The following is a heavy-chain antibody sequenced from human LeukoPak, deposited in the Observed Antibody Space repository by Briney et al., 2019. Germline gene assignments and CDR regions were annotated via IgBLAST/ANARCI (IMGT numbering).Heavy chain of an antibody. CDR1: GFTFSSYS. CDR2: ISSSSSTM. V-gene: IGHV3-48*01. Sequence: GGSLRLSCAASGFTFSSYSMNWVRQAPGKGLEWVSYISSSSSTMYYADSVKGRFTISRDNAKNSLYLQMNSLRAEDTAVYYCARAQVLRYFDWLSNFDYWGQGTLVTVSS. CDR3: ARAQVLRYFDWLSNFDY. D-gene: IGHD3-9*01. J-gene: IGHJ4*02.